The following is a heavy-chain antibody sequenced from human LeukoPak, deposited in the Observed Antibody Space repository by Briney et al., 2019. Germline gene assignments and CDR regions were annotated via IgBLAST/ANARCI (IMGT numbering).Heavy chain of an antibody. D-gene: IGHD3-22*01. Sequence: GSLRLSCAASGFSFISYNMNWIRRPPGKGLEWIGYIHYSGSTNYNPSLKSRVTISVDSSKKQFSLTLSSVTAADTAVYYCAACSYYHDSSGYYPWWGQGTLVTVSS. CDR3: AACSYYHDSSGYYPW. CDR2: IHYSGST. V-gene: IGHV4-59*01. J-gene: IGHJ4*02. CDR1: GFSFISYN.